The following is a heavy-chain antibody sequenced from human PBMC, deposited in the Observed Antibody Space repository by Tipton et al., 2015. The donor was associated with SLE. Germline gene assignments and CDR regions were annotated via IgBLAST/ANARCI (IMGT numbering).Heavy chain of an antibody. Sequence: SLRLSCAASGFTYCGYAMHWVRQAPGKGLEWVAFVRADGSNKDYADSVKGRFTISRDNSKDTLYRLMNRLRVEDTAVYYCSGGTGAYFDHWGQGTLVTVSS. V-gene: IGHV3-30*02. CDR2: VRADGSNK. J-gene: IGHJ4*02. CDR3: SGGTGAYFDH. CDR1: GFTYCGYA. D-gene: IGHD3-16*01.